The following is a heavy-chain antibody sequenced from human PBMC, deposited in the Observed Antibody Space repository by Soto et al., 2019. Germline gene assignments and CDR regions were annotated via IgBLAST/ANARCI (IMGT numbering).Heavy chain of an antibody. V-gene: IGHV3-15*01. CDR1: GFTFSNAW. Sequence: GGSLRLSCAASGFTFSNAWMSWVRQAPGKGLEWVGRIKSKTDGGTTDYAAPVKGRFTISRDDSKNTLYLQMNSLETEDTAVYYCTTLTGIAAAGTPRDYYYGMDVWGQGTTVTVSS. J-gene: IGHJ6*02. D-gene: IGHD6-13*01. CDR2: IKSKTDGGTT. CDR3: TTLTGIAAAGTPRDYYYGMDV.